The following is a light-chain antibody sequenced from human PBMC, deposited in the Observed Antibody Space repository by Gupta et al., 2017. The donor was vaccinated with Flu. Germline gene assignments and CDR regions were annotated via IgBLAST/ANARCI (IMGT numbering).Light chain of an antibody. CDR2: AVS. CDR3: MQYQQTPIA. V-gene: IGKV2-28*01. J-gene: IGKJ5*01. Sequence: SAGETSCMGSRSRHIRRNRNGMKCLDWFRQKPGQAPQILIYAVSNRAYGVPDRFMGSGSGTDLTLNISRGEAEDVVVYYCMQYQQTPIAFGQGTRLDIK. CDR1: HIRRNRNGMKC.